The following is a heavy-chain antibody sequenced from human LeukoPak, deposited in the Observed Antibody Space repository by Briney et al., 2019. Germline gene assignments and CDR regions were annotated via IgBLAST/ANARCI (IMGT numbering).Heavy chain of an antibody. CDR1: GFTFGDYA. V-gene: IGHV3-49*03. CDR3: TRALGYCSSTSCYGGFDY. J-gene: IGHJ4*02. Sequence: GGSLRPSCTASGFTFGDYAMSWFRQAPGKGLEWVGFIRSKAYGGTTEYAASVKGRFTISRDDSKSIAYLQMNSLKTEDTAVYYYTRALGYCSSTSCYGGFDYWGQGTLVTVSS. CDR2: IRSKAYGGTT. D-gene: IGHD2-2*01.